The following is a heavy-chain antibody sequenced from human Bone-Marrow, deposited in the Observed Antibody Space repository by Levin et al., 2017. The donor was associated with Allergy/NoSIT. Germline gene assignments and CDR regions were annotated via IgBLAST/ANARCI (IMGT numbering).Heavy chain of an antibody. CDR3: ARPESYYYDSSGYYRLSSFDY. J-gene: IGHJ4*02. V-gene: IGHV1-69*13. CDR2: IIPIFGTA. CDR1: GGTFSSYA. Sequence: ASVKVSCKASGGTFSSYAISWVRQAPGQGLEWMGGIIPIFGTANYAQKFQGRVTITADESTSTAYMELSSLRSEDTAVYYCARPESYYYDSSGYYRLSSFDYWGQGTLVTVSS. D-gene: IGHD3-22*01.